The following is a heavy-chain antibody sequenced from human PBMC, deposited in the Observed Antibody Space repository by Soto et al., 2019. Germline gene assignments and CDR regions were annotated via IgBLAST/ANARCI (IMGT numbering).Heavy chain of an antibody. CDR2: ISAYNGNT. J-gene: IGHJ4*02. CDR1: GYTFTSYG. V-gene: IGHV1-18*01. D-gene: IGHD3-22*01. CDR3: ARDGYYYDSSGALD. Sequence: QVQLVQSGAEVKKPGASVKVSCKASGYTFTSYGISWVRQAPGQGLEWMGWISAYNGNTNYAQKLQGRVTXXTXTXRSTAYMELRSLRSDDTAVYYCARDGYYYDSSGALDWGQGTLVTVSS.